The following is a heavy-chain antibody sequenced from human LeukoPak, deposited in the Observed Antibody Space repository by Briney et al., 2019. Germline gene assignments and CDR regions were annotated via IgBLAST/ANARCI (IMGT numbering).Heavy chain of an antibody. V-gene: IGHV4-39*07. J-gene: IGHJ4*02. CDR1: GGSISSSSYY. CDR2: IYYSGST. D-gene: IGHD3-9*01. Sequence: PSETLSLTCTVSGGSISSSSYYWGWIRQPPGKGLEWIGSIYYSGSTYYNPSLKSRVTISVDTSKNQFSLKLSSVTAADTAVYYCARAYYDILTGSLGDFDYWGQGTLVTVSP. CDR3: ARAYYDILTGSLGDFDY.